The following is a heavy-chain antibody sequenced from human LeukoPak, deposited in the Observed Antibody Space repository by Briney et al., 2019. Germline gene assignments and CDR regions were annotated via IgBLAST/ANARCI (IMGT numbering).Heavy chain of an antibody. CDR3: ATDGGPAYSSSWYLY. V-gene: IGHV3-21*01. D-gene: IGHD6-13*01. Sequence: GGSLRLSCAASRFTFSSYSMNWVRQAPGKGLEWVSSISSSSSYIYYADSVKGRFTISRDNAKNSLYLQMNSLRAEDTAVYYCATDGGPAYSSSWYLYWGQGSLVTVSS. CDR1: RFTFSSYS. CDR2: ISSSSSYI. J-gene: IGHJ4*02.